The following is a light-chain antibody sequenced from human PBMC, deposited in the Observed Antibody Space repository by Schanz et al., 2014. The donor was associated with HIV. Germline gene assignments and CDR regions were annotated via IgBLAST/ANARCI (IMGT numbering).Light chain of an antibody. Sequence: QSALTQPASVSGSPGQSITISCTGTSSDVGGYNYVSWYQQHPGKAPKLMIYDVSNRPSGISNRFSGSKSGNTASLTIFGLQADDEADYYCSSLSTSGAPLFGTGTKLTVL. CDR3: SSLSTSGAPL. CDR2: DVS. CDR1: SSDVGGYNY. J-gene: IGLJ1*01. V-gene: IGLV2-14*01.